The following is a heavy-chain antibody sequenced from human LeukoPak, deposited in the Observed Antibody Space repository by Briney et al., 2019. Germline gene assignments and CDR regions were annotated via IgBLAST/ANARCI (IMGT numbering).Heavy chain of an antibody. CDR2: MNPNSGNT. J-gene: IGHJ6*02. Sequence: GASVKVSCKASGYTFTSYDINWVRQATGQGLEWMGWMNPNSGNTGYAQKFQGRVTMTRSTSISTAYMELSSLRSEDTAMYYCARSGGVAPYYYYGLDVWGQGTTVTVSS. CDR3: ARSGGVAPYYYYGLDV. CDR1: GYTFTSYD. V-gene: IGHV1-8*01. D-gene: IGHD3-10*01.